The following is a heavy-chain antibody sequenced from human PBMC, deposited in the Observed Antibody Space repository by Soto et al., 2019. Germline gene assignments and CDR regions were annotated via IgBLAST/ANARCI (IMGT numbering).Heavy chain of an antibody. V-gene: IGHV3-33*01. D-gene: IGHD2-21*01. CDR3: ARELYSCGAERPYYMDY. J-gene: IGHJ4*02. Sequence: GGSLRLSCAASGFTFSSYGMHWVRQAPGKGLEWVAVIWYDGSNKYYAGSVKGRFTISRDNSKNTLYLQMNSLRAEDTAVYYCARELYSCGAERPYYMDYWGQGTPVTVSS. CDR1: GFTFSSYG. CDR2: IWYDGSNK.